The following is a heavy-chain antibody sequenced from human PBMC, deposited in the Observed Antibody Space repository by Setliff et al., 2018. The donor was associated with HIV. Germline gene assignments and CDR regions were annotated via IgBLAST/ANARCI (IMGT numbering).Heavy chain of an antibody. D-gene: IGHD5-12*01. CDR3: ARHVDTVAPFDY. Sequence: SQTLSLTCTVSGGSITSSSYYWGWIRQPPGKGLEWIGTIFSSGSTYYKPSLKSRVTISVDSTKNQISLKLSFVTAADTAVYYCARHVDTVAPFDYWGQGSLVTVSS. CDR2: IFSSGST. CDR1: GGSITSSSYY. V-gene: IGHV4-39*01. J-gene: IGHJ4*02.